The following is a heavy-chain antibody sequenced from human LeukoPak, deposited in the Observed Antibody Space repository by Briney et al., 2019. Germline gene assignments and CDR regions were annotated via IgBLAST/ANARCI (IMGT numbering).Heavy chain of an antibody. Sequence: SETLSLTCTVSGGSISSSSYYWGWIRQPPGKGLEWIGSIYYSGSTYYNPSLKSRVTISVDTSKNQFSLKLSSVTAADTAVYYCARDRRAEYYYYYMDVWGKGTTVTVSS. J-gene: IGHJ6*03. V-gene: IGHV4-39*07. D-gene: IGHD6-19*01. CDR2: IYYSGST. CDR1: GGSISSSSYY. CDR3: ARDRRAEYYYYYMDV.